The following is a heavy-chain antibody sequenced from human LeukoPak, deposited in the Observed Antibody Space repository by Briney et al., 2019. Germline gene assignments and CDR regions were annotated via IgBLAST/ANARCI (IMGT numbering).Heavy chain of an antibody. Sequence: SEILSLTCTVSGDSISSYHWSWIRQPPGKGLEWIGYIYDSGSTNYNPSLKSRVTISLDTSKNQFSLKLRSVTAADTALYYCARGNPVATTGTKGGWFDPWGQGTLVTVSS. D-gene: IGHD1-1*01. V-gene: IGHV4-59*01. J-gene: IGHJ5*02. CDR1: GDSISSYH. CDR2: IYDSGST. CDR3: ARGNPVATTGTKGGWFDP.